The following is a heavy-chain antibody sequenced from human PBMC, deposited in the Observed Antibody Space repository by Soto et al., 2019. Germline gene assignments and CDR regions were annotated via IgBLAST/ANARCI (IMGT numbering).Heavy chain of an antibody. CDR1: GGSISSYY. V-gene: IGHV4-59*01. Sequence: SETLSLTCTVSGGSISSYYWSWIRQPPGKGLEWIGYIYYSGSTNYNPSLKSRVTISVDTSKNQFSLKLSSVTAADTAVYYCARQKFGDIVVVPAAIFAFDIWGQGTMVTVSS. D-gene: IGHD2-2*02. CDR2: IYYSGST. CDR3: ARQKFGDIVVVPAAIFAFDI. J-gene: IGHJ3*02.